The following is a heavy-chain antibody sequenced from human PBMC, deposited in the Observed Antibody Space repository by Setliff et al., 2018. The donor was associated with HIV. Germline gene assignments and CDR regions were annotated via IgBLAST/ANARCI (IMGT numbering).Heavy chain of an antibody. CDR1: GYTFTAYY. CDR2: IYPNSGGT. D-gene: IGHD2-15*01. J-gene: IGHJ4*02. V-gene: IGHV1-2*02. Sequence: ASVKVSCKASGYTFTAYYMHWVRQAPGQGLEWMGWIYPNSGGTKYAQKFQGRVTMTRDTSISTAYMELSRLRSDDTAVYYCAREGQVVVTAKGFDYWGLGTLVTVSS. CDR3: AREGQVVVTAKGFDY.